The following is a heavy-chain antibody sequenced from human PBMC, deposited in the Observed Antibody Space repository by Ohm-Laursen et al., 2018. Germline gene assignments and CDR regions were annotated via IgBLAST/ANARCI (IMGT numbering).Heavy chain of an antibody. D-gene: IGHD2-15*01. CDR2: ISDSGGST. CDR1: GFTFSSHA. Sequence: SLRLSCSASGFTFSSHAMSWVRQAPGKGLEWVSAISDSGGSTYYADSVKGRFTISRDNSKNTLYLQMNSLRAEDTAVYYCVVVAATGGWGQGTLVTVSS. J-gene: IGHJ4*02. V-gene: IGHV3-23*01. CDR3: VVVAATGG.